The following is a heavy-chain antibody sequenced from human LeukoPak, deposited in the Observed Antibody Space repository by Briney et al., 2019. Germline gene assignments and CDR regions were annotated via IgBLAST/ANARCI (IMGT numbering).Heavy chain of an antibody. V-gene: IGHV5-51*01. Sequence: GESLKISCKGSGYSFTSYWIGWVRPMTGQGLEWMGIIYSGDSDTRYSPSFQGQVTISADKSISTAYLQWSSLKASDTAMYYCARWGPSSGYPFDYWGQGTLVTVSS. CDR3: ARWGPSSGYPFDY. CDR1: GYSFTSYW. D-gene: IGHD3-22*01. J-gene: IGHJ4*02. CDR2: IYSGDSDT.